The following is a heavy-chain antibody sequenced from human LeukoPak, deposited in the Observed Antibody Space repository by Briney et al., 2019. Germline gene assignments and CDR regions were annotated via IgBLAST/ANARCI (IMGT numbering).Heavy chain of an antibody. J-gene: IGHJ4*02. D-gene: IGHD6-19*01. CDR1: GDSISAYY. CDR2: IYYSGST. V-gene: IGHV4-59*12. Sequence: SETLSLTCTVSGDSISAYYWSWIRQPPGKGLEWIGYIYYSGSTNYNPSLKSRLTISIDTSKNQFSLKLSSVTAADTAVYYCATPHSGWDPHYFDYWGQGTLVTVSS. CDR3: ATPHSGWDPHYFDY.